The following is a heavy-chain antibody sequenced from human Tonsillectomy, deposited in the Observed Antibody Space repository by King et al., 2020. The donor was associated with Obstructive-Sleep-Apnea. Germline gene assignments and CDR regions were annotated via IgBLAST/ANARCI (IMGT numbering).Heavy chain of an antibody. J-gene: IGHJ6*02. CDR2: ISYDGSNK. CDR1: GFAFSTYA. Sequence: VQLVESGGGVVLPGRSLRLSCAASGFAFSTYAIHWVRQAPGKGLEWVAVISYDGSNKYYADSVKGRFTISRDNSKNTLYLQMNSLRPEDTAVYYCTRGWGGSRVYYQYAMDVWGQGTTVTVSS. D-gene: IGHD1-26*01. CDR3: TRGWGGSRVYYQYAMDV. V-gene: IGHV3-30-3*01.